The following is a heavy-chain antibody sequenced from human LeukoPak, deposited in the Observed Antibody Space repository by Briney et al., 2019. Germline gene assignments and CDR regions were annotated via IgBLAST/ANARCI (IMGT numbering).Heavy chain of an antibody. D-gene: IGHD3-3*01. Sequence: GASVKVSCKASGYTFTSYGISWVRQAPGRGLEWMGWISAYNGDTNYAQKLQGRVTMTTDTSTSTAYMELRSLRSDDTAVYYCARLTGYDFWSGYRNWFDPWGQGTLVTVSS. CDR1: GYTFTSYG. CDR3: ARLTGYDFWSGYRNWFDP. V-gene: IGHV1-18*01. J-gene: IGHJ5*02. CDR2: ISAYNGDT.